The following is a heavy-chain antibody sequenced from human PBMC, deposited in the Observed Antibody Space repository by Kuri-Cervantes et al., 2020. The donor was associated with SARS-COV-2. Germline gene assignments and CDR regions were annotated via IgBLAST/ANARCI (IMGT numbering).Heavy chain of an antibody. Sequence: SETLSLTCTVSGGSISSYYWSRIRQPPGKGLEWIGYIYYSGSTNYNPSLKSRVTISVDASKNQFSLKLSSVTAADTAVYYCARVVRGWYPQGRKGDWFDPWGQGTLVTVSS. V-gene: IGHV4-59*01. CDR2: IYYSGST. D-gene: IGHD2-15*01. CDR3: ARVVRGWYPQGRKGDWFDP. CDR1: GGSISSYY. J-gene: IGHJ5*02.